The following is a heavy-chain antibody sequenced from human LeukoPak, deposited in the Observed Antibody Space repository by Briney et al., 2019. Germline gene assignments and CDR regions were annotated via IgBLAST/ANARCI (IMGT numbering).Heavy chain of an antibody. CDR2: INYSGST. V-gene: IGHV4-34*01. D-gene: IGHD3-22*01. Sequence: SETLSLTCAIYSESFSGYFWSWIRQPPGKGLEWIGEINYSGSTNYNPSLKSRVTISVDTSKNQFSLKLSSVTAADTAVYYCARSKSYYDSSGYDYWGQGTLVTVSS. CDR3: ARSKSYYDSSGYDY. J-gene: IGHJ4*02. CDR1: SESFSGYF.